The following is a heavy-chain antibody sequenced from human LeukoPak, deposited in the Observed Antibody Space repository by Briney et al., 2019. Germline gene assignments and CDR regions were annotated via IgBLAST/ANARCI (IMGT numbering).Heavy chain of an antibody. CDR2: IIPIFGTA. Sequence: SVKVSCKASGGTFSSYAISWVRQAPGQGLEWMGGIIPIFGTAIYAQKFQGRVTITTDESTSTAYMELSSLRSEDTAVYYCARGAGDYDILTGFDYWGQGTLVTVSS. V-gene: IGHV1-69*05. J-gene: IGHJ4*02. CDR1: GGTFSSYA. CDR3: ARGAGDYDILTGFDY. D-gene: IGHD3-9*01.